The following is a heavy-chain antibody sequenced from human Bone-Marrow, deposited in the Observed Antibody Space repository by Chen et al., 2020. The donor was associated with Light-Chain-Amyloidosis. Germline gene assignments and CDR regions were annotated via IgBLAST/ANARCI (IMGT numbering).Heavy chain of an antibody. J-gene: IGHJ4*02. CDR3: AKDLNFGSGTFYSGYYFDY. CDR2: IPYDGNNK. V-gene: IGHV3-30*18. Sequence: QVSLVESGGGVVQPGGSLRLSCVASGFTFSNYGMHWVRQAPGKGLEWVAVIPYDGNNKHYADSVQGRFTISRENSENTLYLQMSSPRAEDSAVYYCAKDLNFGSGTFYSGYYFDYWGQGTLVTVSS. D-gene: IGHD3-10*01. CDR1: GFTFSNYG.